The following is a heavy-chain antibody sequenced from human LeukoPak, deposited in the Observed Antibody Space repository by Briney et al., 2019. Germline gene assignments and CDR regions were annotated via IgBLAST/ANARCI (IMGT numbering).Heavy chain of an antibody. Sequence: SETLSLTCAVSGASITSGNWWTWVRQPPGKGLEWIGEIYHSGSTNYNPSLKSRVTISVDTSKNQFSLKLSSVTAADTAVYYCAREGYYGSGSKFDYWGQGTLVTVSS. D-gene: IGHD3-10*01. J-gene: IGHJ4*02. CDR3: AREGYYGSGSKFDY. CDR1: GASITSGNW. CDR2: IYHSGST. V-gene: IGHV4-4*02.